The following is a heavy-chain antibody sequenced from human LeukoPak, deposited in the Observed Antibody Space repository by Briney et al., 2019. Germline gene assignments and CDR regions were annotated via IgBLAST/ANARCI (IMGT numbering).Heavy chain of an antibody. J-gene: IGHJ4*02. Sequence: GGSLRLSCAASGFTVSSNYMNWVRQAPGKGLEWVSVIYSGGSTYYADSVKGRFTISRDSSKNTLYLQMNSLRAEDTAVYYCARDRGAYYYETGYWGQGILVTVSS. CDR3: ARDRGAYYYETGY. CDR1: GFTVSSNY. V-gene: IGHV3-66*01. D-gene: IGHD3-22*01. CDR2: IYSGGST.